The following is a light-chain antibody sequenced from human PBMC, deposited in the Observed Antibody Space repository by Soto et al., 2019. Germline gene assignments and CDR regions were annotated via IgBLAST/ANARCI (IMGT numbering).Light chain of an antibody. J-gene: IGKJ2*01. Sequence: DIEMTQSPSSLSASVGDRVAITCRASQTISTYLNWYHQKPGTAPKLLIYTASSLQGGVPPRFSGNGSGTLFTLTLSSXQPEDSGIYYCQQSYSRPYTFGQVTK. CDR3: QQSYSRPYT. V-gene: IGKV1-39*01. CDR1: QTISTY. CDR2: TAS.